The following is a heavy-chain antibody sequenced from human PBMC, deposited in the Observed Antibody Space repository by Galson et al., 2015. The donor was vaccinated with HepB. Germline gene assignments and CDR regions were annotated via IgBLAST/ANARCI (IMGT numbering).Heavy chain of an antibody. Sequence: SLRLSCAASGFTFSGSAMHWVRQAPGKGLEWVSSISSSSSYIYYADSVRGRFTISRDNAKNSLYLQMNSLRAEDTAVYYCASEVVVAATTFDYWGQGTLVTVSS. J-gene: IGHJ4*02. CDR1: GFTFSGSA. D-gene: IGHD2-15*01. V-gene: IGHV3-21*01. CDR2: ISSSSSYI. CDR3: ASEVVVAATTFDY.